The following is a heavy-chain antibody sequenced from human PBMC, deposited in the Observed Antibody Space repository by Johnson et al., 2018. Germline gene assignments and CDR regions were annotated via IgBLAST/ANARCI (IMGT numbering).Heavy chain of an antibody. V-gene: IGHV3-30-3*01. CDR1: EFTFSSYA. CDR2: ISYDGSNK. CDR3: ARDYDEILTGYYMGNAFDI. D-gene: IGHD3-9*01. Sequence: QVQLVQSGGGVVQPGRSLRLSCAASEFTFSSYAMHWVRQAPGKGLEWVAVISYDGSNKYYADSVKGRFTISRDNSKNTLYLQMNSLRAEDTAVYYCARDYDEILTGYYMGNAFDIWGKGTMGTVSS. J-gene: IGHJ3*02.